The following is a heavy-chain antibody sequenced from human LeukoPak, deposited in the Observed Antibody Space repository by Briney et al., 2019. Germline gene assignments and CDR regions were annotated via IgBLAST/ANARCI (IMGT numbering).Heavy chain of an antibody. Sequence: GESLKISCKASEYSFTTYWIGWVRQTPEKGLEWIGVVYPGDSDTRYNPPFQGQVTISADKSINTAFLQWSSQKVSDTAMYYCVRPAGGHYDYYYMDVWGKGTAVTVSS. V-gene: IGHV5-51*01. CDR3: VRPAGGHYDYYYMDV. CDR1: EYSFTTYW. D-gene: IGHD3-16*01. J-gene: IGHJ6*03. CDR2: VYPGDSDT.